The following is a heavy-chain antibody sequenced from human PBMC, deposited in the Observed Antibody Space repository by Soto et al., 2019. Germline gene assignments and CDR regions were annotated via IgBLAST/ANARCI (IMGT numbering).Heavy chain of an antibody. CDR1: GDSVSSNSAA. CDR2: TYYRSKWYN. Sequence: SQTLSLTCAISGDSVSSNSAAWNWIRQSPSRGLEWLGRTYYRSKWYNDYAVSVKSRITINPDTSKNQISLQLNSVTPEDTAVYYRARARVVAAAGNFSYYYSGLDVWGPGTTVTVSS. D-gene: IGHD6-13*01. J-gene: IGHJ6*02. V-gene: IGHV6-1*01. CDR3: ARARVVAAAGNFSYYYSGLDV.